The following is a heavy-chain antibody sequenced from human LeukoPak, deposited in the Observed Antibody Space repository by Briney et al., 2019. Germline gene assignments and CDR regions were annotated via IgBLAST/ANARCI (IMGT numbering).Heavy chain of an antibody. Sequence: GGSLRLSCAASGFTFSSYSMNCVRQAPGKGLEWVSFISSSSSTIYYADSVKGRFTISRDNAKNSLYLQMNSLRAEDTAVYYCARDRGGSYSAIDYWGQGTLVTVSS. V-gene: IGHV3-48*04. CDR2: ISSSSSTI. D-gene: IGHD1-26*01. CDR1: GFTFSSYS. J-gene: IGHJ4*02. CDR3: ARDRGGSYSAIDY.